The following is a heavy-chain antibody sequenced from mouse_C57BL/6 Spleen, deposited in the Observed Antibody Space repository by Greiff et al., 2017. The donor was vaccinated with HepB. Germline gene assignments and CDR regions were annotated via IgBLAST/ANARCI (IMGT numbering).Heavy chain of an antibody. D-gene: IGHD2-3*01. CDR2: INPYNGDT. CDR1: GYSFTGYF. J-gene: IGHJ4*01. CDR3: AREKGYDGYPMDY. V-gene: IGHV1-20*01. Sequence: VQLQQSGPELVKPGDSVKISCKASGYSFTGYFMNWVMQSHGKSLEWIGRINPYNGDTFYNQKFKGKATLTVDKSSSTAHMELRSLTSEDSAVYYCAREKGYDGYPMDYWGQGTSVTVSS.